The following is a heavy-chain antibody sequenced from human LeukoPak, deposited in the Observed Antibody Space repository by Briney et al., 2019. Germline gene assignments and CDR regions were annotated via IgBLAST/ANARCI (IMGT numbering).Heavy chain of an antibody. V-gene: IGHV4-59*01. Sequence: SETLSLTCTVSGGSISSYYWSWIRQPPGKGLEWIGYIYYSGSTNYNPSLKSRVTISVDTSKNQFSLKLSSVTAADTAVYYCARDQAHYDFWSGYYGGYFDYWGQGTLVTVSS. CDR2: IYYSGST. CDR3: ARDQAHYDFWSGYYGGYFDY. J-gene: IGHJ4*02. D-gene: IGHD3-3*01. CDR1: GGSISSYY.